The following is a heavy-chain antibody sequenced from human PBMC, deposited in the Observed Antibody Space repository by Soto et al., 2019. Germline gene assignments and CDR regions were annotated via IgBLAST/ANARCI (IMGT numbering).Heavy chain of an antibody. CDR3: ARGGGLGAVAVDY. Sequence: QLQLQESGSGLVKPSQTLSLTCAVSGGSISSGGYSWSWIRQPPGKGLEWIGYIYHSGSTYHNPSLKSRVTISVDWSKNQFSLKLSSVTAADTAVYCCARGGGLGAVAVDYWGQGTLVTVSS. J-gene: IGHJ4*02. D-gene: IGHD6-13*01. CDR1: GGSISSGGYS. CDR2: IYHSGST. V-gene: IGHV4-30-2*01.